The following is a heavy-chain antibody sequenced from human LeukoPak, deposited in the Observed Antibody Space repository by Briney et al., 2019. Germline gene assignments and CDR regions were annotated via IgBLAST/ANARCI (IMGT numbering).Heavy chain of an antibody. J-gene: IGHJ4*02. CDR1: GCTFTSYD. V-gene: IGHV1-8*01. Sequence: ASVKVSCKASGCTFTSYDINWVRQATGQGLEWMGWMNPNSGNTGYAQKFQGRVTMTRNTSISTAYMELSSLRSEDTAVYYCARGPREGERYEYDYWGQGTLVTVSS. CDR2: MNPNSGNT. CDR3: ARGPREGERYEYDY. D-gene: IGHD5-12*01.